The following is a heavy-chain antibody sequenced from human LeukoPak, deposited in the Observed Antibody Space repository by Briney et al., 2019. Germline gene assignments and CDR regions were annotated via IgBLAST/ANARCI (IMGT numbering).Heavy chain of an antibody. CDR2: ISSSGTTI. CDR1: GFTFSDYY. V-gene: IGHV3-11*04. CDR3: ARDPRYPYQYDSDSGGFSLDY. D-gene: IGHD3-22*01. Sequence: GGSLRLSCAASGFTFSDYYMSWIRQAPGKGLEWVSYISSSGTTILYADSVKGRFTISRDNAKNSLYLQMNSLGAADTSVYYCARDPRYPYQYDSDSGGFSLDYWGQGTLVTVSS. J-gene: IGHJ4*02.